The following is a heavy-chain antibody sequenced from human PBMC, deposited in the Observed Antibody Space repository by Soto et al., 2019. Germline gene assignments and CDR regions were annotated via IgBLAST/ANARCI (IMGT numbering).Heavy chain of an antibody. CDR3: ERGGYGDY. D-gene: IGHD1-1*01. J-gene: IGHJ4*02. V-gene: IGHV1-18*01. CDR1: GYDFTTYG. CDR2: ISAHNGNT. Sequence: QVHLVQSGAEVKKPGASVKVSCKGSGYDFTTYGITWVRQAPGQGLEWMAWISAHNGNTDYAQKLQGRVTVTRDTTTSTAYMELRSLRSDDTAVYDWERGGYGDYWGEGALVTVSS.